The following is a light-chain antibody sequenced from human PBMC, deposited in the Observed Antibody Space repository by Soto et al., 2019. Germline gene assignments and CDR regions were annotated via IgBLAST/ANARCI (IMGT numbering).Light chain of an antibody. V-gene: IGKV1-33*01. CDR2: DAS. CDR3: QQYDNLPPI. CDR1: QDISNY. J-gene: IGKJ5*01. Sequence: DIQMTPSPSSLSASVGDRVTITCQASQDISNYLNWYQQKPGKAPKLLIYDASNLETGVPSRFSGSGSGTDFTFTISSLQPEDIATYYCQQYDNLPPIFGQGTRLEIK.